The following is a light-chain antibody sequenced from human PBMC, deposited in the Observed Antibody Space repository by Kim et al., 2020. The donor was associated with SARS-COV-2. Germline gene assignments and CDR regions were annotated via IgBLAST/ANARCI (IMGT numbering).Light chain of an antibody. V-gene: IGKV3-15*01. CDR1: QSVGSN. CDR2: ATS. Sequence: SLSPGERATLSCRASQSVGSNLAWYQQLPGQAPRLLMYATSTRATGIPARLSGSGSETEFTLTVSSLQSEDFAVYYCQQYNNWPYTFGQGTKLEI. CDR3: QQYNNWPYT. J-gene: IGKJ2*01.